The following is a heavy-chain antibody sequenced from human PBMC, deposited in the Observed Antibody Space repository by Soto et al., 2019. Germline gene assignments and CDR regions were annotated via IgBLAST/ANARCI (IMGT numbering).Heavy chain of an antibody. D-gene: IGHD2-8*01. CDR1: GYSFTDYH. Sequence: QVQLVQSGAEVKKPGASVKVSCKASGYSFTDYHIHWVRQAPGQGLEWLGRINPKSGGTSTAQKVQGWVSMTTDPSLSTASMELTRLTSDDTAIYYCARGDSTDCSNGVCSFFYNHDMDVWGQGTTVTVSS. V-gene: IGHV1-2*04. CDR2: INPKSGGT. J-gene: IGHJ6*02. CDR3: ARGDSTDCSNGVCSFFYNHDMDV.